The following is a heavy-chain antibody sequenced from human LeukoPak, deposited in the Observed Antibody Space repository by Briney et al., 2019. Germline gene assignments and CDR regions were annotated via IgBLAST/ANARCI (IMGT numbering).Heavy chain of an antibody. D-gene: IGHD3-10*01. J-gene: IGHJ4*02. CDR2: INTNTGNP. CDR3: ARGPRYYGSGTYYFDY. CDR1: GYTFTSNA. V-gene: IGHV7-4-1*02. Sequence: ASVKVSCKTSGYTFTSNAMNWVRQAPGQGLEWMGWINTNTGNPTYAQGFTGRFVFSLDTSVSTAYLQISSLTAEDTAVYYCARGPRYYGSGTYYFDYWGQGTLVTVSS.